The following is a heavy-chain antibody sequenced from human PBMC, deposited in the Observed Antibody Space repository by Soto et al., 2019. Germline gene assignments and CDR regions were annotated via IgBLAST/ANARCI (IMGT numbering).Heavy chain of an antibody. J-gene: IGHJ5*02. CDR1: GGSISSSSYY. V-gene: IGHV4-39*01. CDR2: IYYSGST. Sequence: TLSLTCTVSGGSISSSSYYWGWIRQPPGKGLEWIGSIYYSGSTYYNPSLKSRVTISVDTSKNQFSLKLSSVTAADTAVYYCARHLSMVRGVIIDWFDPWGQGTLVTVSS. D-gene: IGHD3-10*01. CDR3: ARHLSMVRGVIIDWFDP.